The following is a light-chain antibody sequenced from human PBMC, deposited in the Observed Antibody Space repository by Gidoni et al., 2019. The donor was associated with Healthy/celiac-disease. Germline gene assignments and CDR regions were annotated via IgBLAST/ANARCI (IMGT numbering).Light chain of an antibody. Sequence: DIQMTQSPSSLSASVGDRVTITSRASQRISSYLNWYQQKPGKAPQLLIYAASSLQSGVPSRFSGSGSGTDFTLTISRLQPEDFATYYCQQSYSTPITFGQGTRLEIK. CDR1: QRISSY. CDR2: AAS. V-gene: IGKV1-39*01. CDR3: QQSYSTPIT. J-gene: IGKJ5*01.